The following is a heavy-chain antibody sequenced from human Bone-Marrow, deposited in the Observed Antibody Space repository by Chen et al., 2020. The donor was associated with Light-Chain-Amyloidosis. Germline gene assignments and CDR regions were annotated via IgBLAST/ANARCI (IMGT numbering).Heavy chain of an antibody. Sequence: EVQLEQSGPEVKKPGESLKIPCKGSGYTFPNYWIGWVRQMPGKGLEWMGVIYPDDSDASYSPSFEGQVTISADKSITTAYLQWRSLKASDTAMYYCARRRDGYNFDYWGQGTLVTVSS. CDR2: IYPDDSDA. V-gene: IGHV5-51*01. CDR3: ARRRDGYNFDY. J-gene: IGHJ4*02. CDR1: GYTFPNYW. D-gene: IGHD5-12*01.